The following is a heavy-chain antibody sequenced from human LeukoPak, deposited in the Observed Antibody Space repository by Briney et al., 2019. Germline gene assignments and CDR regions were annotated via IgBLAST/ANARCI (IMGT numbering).Heavy chain of an antibody. Sequence: SETLSLTCTVSGGSISSYYWSWIRQPPGKGLEWIGYIYYSGSTNYNPSLKSRVTISVDTSKNQFSLKLSSVTAAVTAVYYCARQYYDSSGYPPQYYYYGMDVWGQGTTVTVSS. J-gene: IGHJ6*02. V-gene: IGHV4-59*08. CDR1: GGSISSYY. D-gene: IGHD3-22*01. CDR3: ARQYYDSSGYPPQYYYYGMDV. CDR2: IYYSGST.